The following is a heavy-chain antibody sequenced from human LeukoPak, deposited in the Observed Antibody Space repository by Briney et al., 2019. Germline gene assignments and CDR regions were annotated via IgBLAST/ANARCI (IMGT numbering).Heavy chain of an antibody. CDR3: AREYSSSRYYYYMDV. J-gene: IGHJ6*03. D-gene: IGHD6-13*01. Sequence: GASVKVSCKASGGTFSSYAISWVRQAPGQGLEWMGGIIPIFGTANYAQKFQGRVTITADKSTSTAYMELSSLRSEDTAVYYCAREYSSSRYYYYMDVWGKGTTVTVSS. CDR2: IIPIFGTA. CDR1: GGTFSSYA. V-gene: IGHV1-69*06.